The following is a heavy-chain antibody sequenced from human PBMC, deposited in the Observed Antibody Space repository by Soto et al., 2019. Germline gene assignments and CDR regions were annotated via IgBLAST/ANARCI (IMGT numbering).Heavy chain of an antibody. J-gene: IGHJ5*02. D-gene: IGHD1-26*01. V-gene: IGHV4-59*01. Sequence: SETLSLTCTVSGGSISSYYWSWIRRPPGKGLEWIGYIYYSGSTNYNPSLKSRVTISVDTSKNQFSLKLSSVTAADTAVYYCARASLVGATMWFDPWGQGTLVTVSS. CDR2: IYYSGST. CDR1: GGSISSYY. CDR3: ARASLVGATMWFDP.